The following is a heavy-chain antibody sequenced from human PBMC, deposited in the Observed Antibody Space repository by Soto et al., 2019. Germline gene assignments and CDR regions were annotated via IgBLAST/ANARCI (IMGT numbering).Heavy chain of an antibody. CDR1: GESFNAYY. CDR3: ANTTHYYGSGILN. CDR2: INHSGTT. J-gene: IGHJ4*02. V-gene: IGHV4-34*01. Sequence: QVQLQRWGAGLLKPSETLSLTCRIFGESFNAYYWTLIRQPPGKGLEWIGEINHSGTTNYNLSLKSRVSISIDTSKYQRSLSLTSVTAADTAVYYCANTTHYYGSGILNWGQGNLFTVSS. D-gene: IGHD3-10*01.